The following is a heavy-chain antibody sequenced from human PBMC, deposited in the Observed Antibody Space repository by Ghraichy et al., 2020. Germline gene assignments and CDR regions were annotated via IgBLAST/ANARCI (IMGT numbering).Heavy chain of an antibody. D-gene: IGHD1-1*01. CDR3: ARCPTVNNWFDP. CDR1: GGSISSSSYY. Sequence: SETLSLTCTVSGGSISSSSYYWGWIRQPPGKGLEWIGSIYYSGSTYYNPSLKSRLTISVDTSKNQFSLKLSSVTAADTAVYYCARCPTVNNWFDPWGQGTLVTVSS. V-gene: IGHV4-39*01. CDR2: IYYSGST. J-gene: IGHJ5*02.